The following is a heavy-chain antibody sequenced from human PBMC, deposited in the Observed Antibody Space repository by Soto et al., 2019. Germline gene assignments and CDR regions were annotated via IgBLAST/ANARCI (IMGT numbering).Heavy chain of an antibody. J-gene: IGHJ3*02. D-gene: IGHD3-22*01. CDR3: ARVGSGYYYDAFDI. CDR1: GFTCSSYW. Sequence: GGSLRLSCAASGFTCSSYWMSWVRQAPGKGLEWVANIKQDGSDKSYVDSVKGRFTISRDNAKNSLYLQMNSLRAEDTAVYYCARVGSGYYYDAFDIWGQGTMVTVSS. V-gene: IGHV3-7*01. CDR2: IKQDGSDK.